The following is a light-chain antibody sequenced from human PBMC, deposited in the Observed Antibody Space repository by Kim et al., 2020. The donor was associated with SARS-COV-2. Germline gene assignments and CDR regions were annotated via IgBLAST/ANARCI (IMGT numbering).Light chain of an antibody. J-gene: IGLJ2*01. CDR1: NIGSKS. V-gene: IGLV3-21*04. CDR2: YDS. Sequence: SYELTRPPSVSVAPGKTARITCGGNNIGSKSVHWYQQKPGQAPVLVIYYDSDRPSGIPERFSGSNSGTTATLTINRVEAGDEADYYCQVWDNGSDQEVFGGGTKLTVL. CDR3: QVWDNGSDQEV.